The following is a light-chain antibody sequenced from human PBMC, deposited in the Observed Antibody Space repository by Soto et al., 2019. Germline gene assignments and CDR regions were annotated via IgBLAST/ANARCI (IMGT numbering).Light chain of an antibody. CDR3: QHYGSSRT. V-gene: IGKV1-39*01. J-gene: IGKJ1*01. CDR1: QSIRTY. Sequence: DIQMTQSPSSLSASVGDRLTITCRASQSIRTYLNWYQQKPGKAPTLLIYAASILQSGVPSRFSGSGSGTDFTLTISRLEPEDFAVYYCQHYGSSRTFGQGTKVDNK. CDR2: AAS.